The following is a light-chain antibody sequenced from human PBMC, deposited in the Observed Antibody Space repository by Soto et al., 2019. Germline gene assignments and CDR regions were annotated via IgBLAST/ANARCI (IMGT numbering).Light chain of an antibody. CDR2: GAY. CDR1: QSVSSSY. V-gene: IGKV3-20*01. J-gene: IGKJ1*01. Sequence: EILLTQSPGPLSLSPGERATLSCRASQSVSSSYLAWYQQKLGHAPRLLIYGAYSRATGIPDRFSGGASGKVLPLIISRLEHEDSAVYYCQQYGSSPAFGQGTKVDIK. CDR3: QQYGSSPA.